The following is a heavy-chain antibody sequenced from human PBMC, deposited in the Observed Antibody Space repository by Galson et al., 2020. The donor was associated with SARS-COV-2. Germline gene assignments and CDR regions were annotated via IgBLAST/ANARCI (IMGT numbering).Heavy chain of an antibody. D-gene: IGHD3-9*01. Sequence: SETLSLTCTVSGGSISSSSYYWGWIRQPPGKGLEWIGSIYYSGSTYYNPSLKSRVTISVDTSKNQFPLKLSSVTAADTAVYYCARHYDILTGYPSYYFDYWGQGTLVTVSS. CDR1: GGSISSSSYY. V-gene: IGHV4-39*01. CDR3: ARHYDILTGYPSYYFDY. J-gene: IGHJ4*02. CDR2: IYYSGST.